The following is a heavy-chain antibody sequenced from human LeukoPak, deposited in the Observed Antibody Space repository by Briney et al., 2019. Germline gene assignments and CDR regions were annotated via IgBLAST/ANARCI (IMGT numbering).Heavy chain of an antibody. CDR3: ARGWGWVPAASPKEYFDY. J-gene: IGHJ4*02. CDR1: GFTFSSYG. V-gene: IGHV3-30-3*01. D-gene: IGHD2-2*01. CDR2: ISYDGSNK. Sequence: PGGSLRLSCAASGFTFSSYGMHWVRQAPGKGLEWVAVISYDGSNKYYADSVKGRFTISRDNSKNTLYLQMNSLRAEDTAVYYCARGWGWVPAASPKEYFDYWGQGTLVTVSS.